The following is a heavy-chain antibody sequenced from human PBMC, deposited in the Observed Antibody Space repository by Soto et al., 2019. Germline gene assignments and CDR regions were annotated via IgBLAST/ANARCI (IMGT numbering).Heavy chain of an antibody. Sequence: KISCKGSGYSFTSYWISWVRQAPGQGLEWMGGIIPIFGTANYAQKFQGRGTITADKSTSTAYMELSSLRSEDTAVYYCARLYDFWGGFVDAFDIWGQGTMVTVSS. J-gene: IGHJ3*02. V-gene: IGHV1-69*06. D-gene: IGHD3-3*01. CDR2: IIPIFGTA. CDR3: ARLYDFWGGFVDAFDI. CDR1: GYSFTSYW.